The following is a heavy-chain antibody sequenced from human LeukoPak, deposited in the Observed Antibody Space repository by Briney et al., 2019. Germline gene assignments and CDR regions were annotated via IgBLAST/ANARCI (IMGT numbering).Heavy chain of an antibody. CDR2: IYYSGST. D-gene: IGHD6-13*01. Sequence: SETLSLTCTVSGGSISSYYWSWIRQPPGKGLGWIGYIYYSGSTNYNPSLKSRVTISVDTSKNQFSPELSSVAAADTGVYYCARLTLPGIAGGWGKGTPVTVSS. V-gene: IGHV4-59*08. J-gene: IGHJ4*02. CDR1: GGSISSYY. CDR3: ARLTLPGIAGG.